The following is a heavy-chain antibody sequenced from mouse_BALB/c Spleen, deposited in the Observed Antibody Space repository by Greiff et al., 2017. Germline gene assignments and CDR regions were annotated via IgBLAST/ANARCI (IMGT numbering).Heavy chain of an antibody. V-gene: IGHV10-1*02. Sequence: EVMLVESGGGLVQPKGSLKLSCAASGFTFNTYAMNWVRQAPGKGLEWVARIRSKSNNYATYYADSVKDRFTISRDDSQSMIYLQMNNLKTEDTAMYYCVFGNYLDYWGQGTSVTVSS. CDR2: IRSKSNNYAT. D-gene: IGHD2-1*01. J-gene: IGHJ4*01. CDR3: VFGNYLDY. CDR1: GFTFNTYA.